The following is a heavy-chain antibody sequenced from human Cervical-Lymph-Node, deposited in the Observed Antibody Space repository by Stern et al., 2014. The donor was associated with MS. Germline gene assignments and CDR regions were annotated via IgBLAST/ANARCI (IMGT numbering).Heavy chain of an antibody. CDR1: GGTFSSYA. CDR2: IIPIFGTA. J-gene: IGHJ2*01. D-gene: IGHD3-22*01. CDR3: ASRLSSGYYDWSFYL. Sequence: VQLVESGAEVKKPGSSVKVSCKASGGTFSSYAISWVRQAPGQGLEWMGGIIPIFGTANYAQKFQGRVTITADESTSKAYRERSSLRSEDTAVYYCASRLSSGYYDWSFYLWGRGPLVTVSS. V-gene: IGHV1-69*01.